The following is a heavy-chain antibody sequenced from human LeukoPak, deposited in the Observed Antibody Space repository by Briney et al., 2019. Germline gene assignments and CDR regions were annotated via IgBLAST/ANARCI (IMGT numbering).Heavy chain of an antibody. CDR3: ATYRQVLLPFES. J-gene: IGHJ4*02. CDR1: GFTFSSYA. Sequence: GRSLRLSCAASGFTFSSYAMHWVRQPPGKGLEWVSSIFPSGGEIHYADSVRGRFTISRDNSKSTLSLQMNSLGAEDTAIYYCATYRQVLLPFESWGQGTLVTVSS. V-gene: IGHV3-23*01. CDR2: IFPSGGEI. D-gene: IGHD2-8*02.